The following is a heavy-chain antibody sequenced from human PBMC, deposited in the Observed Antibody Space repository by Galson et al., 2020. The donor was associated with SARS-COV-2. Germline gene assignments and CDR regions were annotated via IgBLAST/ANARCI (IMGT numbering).Heavy chain of an antibody. CDR2: IFYTGTT. Sequence: SETLSLTCTVSGDSIRTYFWSWVRQSPGKGLEWIGCIFYTGTTDYNPSLKSRVTITVDTSKNQFSLKLSSVTAADTAVYYCARGLRLGYSNSLAKFDYWGQGTLVTVSS. V-gene: IGHV4-59*01. D-gene: IGHD4-4*01. CDR1: GDSIRTYF. CDR3: ARGLRLGYSNSLAKFDY. J-gene: IGHJ4*02.